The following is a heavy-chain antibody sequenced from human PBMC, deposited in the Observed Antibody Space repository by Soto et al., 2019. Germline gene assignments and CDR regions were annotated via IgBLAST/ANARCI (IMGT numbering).Heavy chain of an antibody. V-gene: IGHV3-21*01. J-gene: IGHJ4*02. D-gene: IGHD6-13*01. CDR1: GFTFSSYS. Sequence: EVQLVESGGGLVKPGGSLRLSCAASGFTFSSYSMNWVRQAPGKGLEWVSSISSSSSYIYYADSVKGRFTISRDNAKNSLYLQMNSLRAEDTAVYYCARTRAAAGTSYNYWGQGTLVTVS. CDR3: ARTRAAAGTSYNY. CDR2: ISSSSSYI.